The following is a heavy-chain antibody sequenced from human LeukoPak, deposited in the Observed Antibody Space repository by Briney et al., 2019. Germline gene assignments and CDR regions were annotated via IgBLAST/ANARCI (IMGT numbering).Heavy chain of an antibody. CDR3: SKDLPLTRAWALKY. CDR2: IKSKGNGGTT. J-gene: IGHJ4*02. D-gene: IGHD2-2*01. V-gene: IGHV3-15*03. Sequence: GGSLRLSCTASGFIFSDAWMTWVRQAPGQGPEWVGRIKSKGNGGTTDYASSVKGRFTISRDDSQNTLYLQMNSLRTDDTAVYYCSKDLPLTRAWALKYWGQGALVTVSS. CDR1: GFIFSDAW.